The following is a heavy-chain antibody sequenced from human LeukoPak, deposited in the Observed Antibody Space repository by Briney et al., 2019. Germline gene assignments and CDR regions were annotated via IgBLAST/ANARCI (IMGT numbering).Heavy chain of an antibody. CDR1: GVSLSSGSYY. CDR3: ARDPYYYYMDV. CDR2: IYSSGST. V-gene: IGHV4-61*02. J-gene: IGHJ6*03. Sequence: SRTLSLTCTVSGVSLSSGSYYWSWIRQSAGKGLEWIGRIYSSGSTNYNPSLKSRVTISVDTSKNQFSLKLSSVTAADTAVYYCARDPYYYYMDVWGKGTTVTVSS.